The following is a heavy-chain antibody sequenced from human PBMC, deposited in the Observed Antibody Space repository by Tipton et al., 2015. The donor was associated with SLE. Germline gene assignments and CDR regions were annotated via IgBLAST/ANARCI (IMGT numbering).Heavy chain of an antibody. D-gene: IGHD3-3*01. Sequence: LRLSCAVYGGSFSGYYWSWIRQPPGKGLEWIGEINHSGSTNYNPSLKSRVTISIDTSKNQFSLKLSSVTAADTSVYYRARGKDYDFWSGYYRRDASDIWGQGTMVTVSS. V-gene: IGHV4-34*01. CDR3: ARGKDYDFWSGYYRRDASDI. CDR1: GGSFSGYY. J-gene: IGHJ3*02. CDR2: INHSGST.